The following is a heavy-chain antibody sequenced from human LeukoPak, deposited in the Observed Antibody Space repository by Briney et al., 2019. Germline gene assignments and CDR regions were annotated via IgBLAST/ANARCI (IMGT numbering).Heavy chain of an antibody. J-gene: IGHJ6*02. CDR2: IYPGDSDT. Sequence: GESLKISCKGSGYSFTSYWIGWVRQMPGKGLEWMGIIYPGDSDTRYSPSFQGQVTISADKSIGTAYLQWSSLKASDTAMYYCARLHGWFGELLGYYYYYGMDVWGQGTTVTVSS. V-gene: IGHV5-51*01. D-gene: IGHD3-10*01. CDR1: GYSFTSYW. CDR3: ARLHGWFGELLGYYYYYGMDV.